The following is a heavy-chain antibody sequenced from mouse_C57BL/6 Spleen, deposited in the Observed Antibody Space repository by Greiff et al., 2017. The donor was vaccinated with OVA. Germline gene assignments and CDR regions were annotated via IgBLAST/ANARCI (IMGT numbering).Heavy chain of an antibody. J-gene: IGHJ2*01. CDR3: ARRGNYYYLDY. Sequence: QVQLQQSGAELARPGASVKLSCKASGYTFTSYGISWVKQRTGQGLEWIGEIYPRSGNTYYNEKFKGKATLTADKSSSTAYMELRSLTSEDSAVYFCARRGNYYYLDYWGQGTTLTVSS. CDR1: GYTFTSYG. CDR2: IYPRSGNT. D-gene: IGHD1-1*01. V-gene: IGHV1-81*01.